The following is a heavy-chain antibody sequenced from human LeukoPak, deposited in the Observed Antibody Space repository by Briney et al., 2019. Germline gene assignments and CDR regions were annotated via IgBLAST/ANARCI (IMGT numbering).Heavy chain of an antibody. D-gene: IGHD1-20*01. V-gene: IGHV3-48*01. CDR1: GFPFKSYA. J-gene: IGHJ5*02. Sequence: GGSLRLSCAAPGFPFKSYAMSWVRQAPGKGLEWISYISSGVTTEYRADSVKGRFTISRDDARDSLYLQMESLRAEDTAVYYCARFNLGWLDPWGQGALVTVSS. CDR3: ARFNLGWLDP. CDR2: ISSGVTTE.